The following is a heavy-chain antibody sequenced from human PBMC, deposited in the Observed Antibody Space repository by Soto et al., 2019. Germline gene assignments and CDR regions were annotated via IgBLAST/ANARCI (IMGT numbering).Heavy chain of an antibody. CDR1: GFPFSRHA. Sequence: GGSLRLSCAASGFPFSRHAMAWVRRAAGRGLEWVATIGSDGSTYHAESVKGRFSISRDNYGNMLHLQLNSLRVEDTGIYYCAKDPYNHRFDSWGQGPLVTVSS. CDR3: AKDPYNHRFDS. CDR2: IGSDGST. D-gene: IGHD1-1*01. J-gene: IGHJ4*02. V-gene: IGHV3-23*01.